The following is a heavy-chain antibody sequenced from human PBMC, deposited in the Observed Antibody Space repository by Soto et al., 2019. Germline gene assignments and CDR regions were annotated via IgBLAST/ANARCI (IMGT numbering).Heavy chain of an antibody. CDR3: ARDRGDFGSGYPMNYGMDV. Sequence: SETLSLTCTVSGGSISSGGYYWSWIRQHPGKGLEWIGYIYYSGSTYYNPPLKSRVTISVDTSKNQFSLKLSSVTAADTAVYYCARDRGDFGSGYPMNYGMDVWGQGTTVTVSS. V-gene: IGHV4-31*03. CDR2: IYYSGST. CDR1: GGSISSGGYY. J-gene: IGHJ6*02. D-gene: IGHD3-3*01.